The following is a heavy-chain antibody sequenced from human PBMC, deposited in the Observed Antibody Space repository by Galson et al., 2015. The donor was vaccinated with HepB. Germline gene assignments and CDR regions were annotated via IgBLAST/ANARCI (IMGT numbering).Heavy chain of an antibody. CDR3: AKVFRAAVVNPVDD. Sequence: SLRLSCAASGFSFTNYAMSWVRQAPGKGPEWVSGINTSGANTYYADSVKGRFTISRDTSKNTLYLQMNGLRADDTAIYYCAKVFRAAVVNPVDDWGQGTLVTVSS. CDR1: GFSFTNYA. CDR2: INTSGANT. V-gene: IGHV3-23*01. D-gene: IGHD6-13*01. J-gene: IGHJ4*02.